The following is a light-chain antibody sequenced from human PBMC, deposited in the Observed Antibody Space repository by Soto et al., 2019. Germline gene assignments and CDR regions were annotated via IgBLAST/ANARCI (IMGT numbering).Light chain of an antibody. CDR1: QDVSSSD. CDR2: GAS. Sequence: EIVLTQSPGTLSLSPGERGTLSCRASQDVSSSDLAWYQQKPGQAPRLLIYGASGRATGIPDRFSGTGSGTDFTLTISRLEPEDFAVYYCHQFGSSPRTFGQGTKVEIK. V-gene: IGKV3-20*01. J-gene: IGKJ1*01. CDR3: HQFGSSPRT.